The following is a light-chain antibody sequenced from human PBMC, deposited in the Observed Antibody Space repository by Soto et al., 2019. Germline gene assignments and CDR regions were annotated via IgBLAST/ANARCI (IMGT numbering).Light chain of an antibody. J-gene: IGKJ4*01. V-gene: IGKV1-39*01. CDR2: AAS. CDR1: QIIGSY. CDR3: QQSYSSPLT. Sequence: DIQMTQSPSSLSASVGDRVTVTCRASQIIGSYLNWYQQTPGKAPKLLIYAASNLQSGVPSRFNGSGTGTDFTLTIRSLQPEDFATYYFQQSYSSPLTFGGGTKVEIK.